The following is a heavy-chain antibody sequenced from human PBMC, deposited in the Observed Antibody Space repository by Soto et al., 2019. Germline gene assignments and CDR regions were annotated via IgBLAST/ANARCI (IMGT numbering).Heavy chain of an antibody. V-gene: IGHV6-1*01. CDR2: TYYRSKWYN. CDR3: AREGWLSSGSYYDYYGMDV. Sequence: PSQTLSLTCAISGDSVSSNSAAWNWIRQSPSRGLEWLGRTYYRSKWYNDYAVSVKSRITINPDTSKNQFSLQLNSVTPEDTAVYYCAREGWLSSGSYYDYYGMDVWGQGTTVTVSS. J-gene: IGHJ6*02. D-gene: IGHD3-22*01. CDR1: GDSVSSNSAA.